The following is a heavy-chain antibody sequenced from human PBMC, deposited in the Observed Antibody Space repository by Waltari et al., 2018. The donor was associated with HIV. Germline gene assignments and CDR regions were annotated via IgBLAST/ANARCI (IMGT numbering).Heavy chain of an antibody. J-gene: IGHJ3*02. CDR3: ARRGIQLWFYAFDI. V-gene: IGHV4-61*02. CDR2: IYTSGST. CDR1: GGSIRRGSYY. Sequence: QVQLQESGPGLVTPSQTLSLTCTVSGGSIRRGSYYWSWIRQPAGKGLEWIGRIYTSGSTNYNPSLKSRVTISVDTSKNQFSLKLSSVTAADTAVYYCARRGIQLWFYAFDIWGQGTMVTVSS. D-gene: IGHD5-18*01.